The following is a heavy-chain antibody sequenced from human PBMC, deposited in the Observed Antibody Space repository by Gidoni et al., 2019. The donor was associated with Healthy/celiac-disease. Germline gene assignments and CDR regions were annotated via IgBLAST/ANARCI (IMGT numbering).Heavy chain of an antibody. Sequence: STYYNPSLKSRVTISVDTSKNQFSLKLSSVTAADTAVYYCARHPGGPYGSGSYMDYWGQGTLVTVSS. J-gene: IGHJ4*02. D-gene: IGHD3-10*01. CDR2: ST. V-gene: IGHV4-39*01. CDR3: ARHPGGPYGSGSYMDY.